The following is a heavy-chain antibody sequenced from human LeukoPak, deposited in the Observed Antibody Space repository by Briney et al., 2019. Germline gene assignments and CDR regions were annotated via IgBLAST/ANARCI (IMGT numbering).Heavy chain of an antibody. CDR1: GGTFSSYA. Sequence: GASVKVSCKASGGTFSSYAISWVRQAPGQGLEWMGGIIPIFGTANYAQKFQGGVTITADESTSTAYMELSSLRSEDTAVYYCARGIAVAGRFDYWGQGTLVTVSS. D-gene: IGHD6-19*01. CDR2: IIPIFGTA. V-gene: IGHV1-69*13. J-gene: IGHJ4*02. CDR3: ARGIAVAGRFDY.